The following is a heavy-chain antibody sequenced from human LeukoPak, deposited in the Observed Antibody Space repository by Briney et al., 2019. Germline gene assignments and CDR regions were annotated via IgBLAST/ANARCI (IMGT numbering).Heavy chain of an antibody. Sequence: SETLSLTCTVSGGSISSSSYYWGWIRQPPGKGLEWIGSIYYSGSTYYNPSLKSRVTISVDTSKNQFSLKLSSVTAADTAVYYCARAGYYYDSSGYRAEYFQHWGQGTLVTVSS. V-gene: IGHV4-39*07. D-gene: IGHD3-22*01. CDR3: ARAGYYYDSSGYRAEYFQH. CDR1: GGSISSSSYY. CDR2: IYYSGST. J-gene: IGHJ1*01.